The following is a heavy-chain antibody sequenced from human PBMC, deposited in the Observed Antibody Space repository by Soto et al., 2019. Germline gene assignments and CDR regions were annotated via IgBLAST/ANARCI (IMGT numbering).Heavy chain of an antibody. J-gene: IGHJ4*02. D-gene: IGHD5-12*01. Sequence: QVQLVQSGAEVKRPGSSVKVSCKASGGTFNNYALSWVRQAPGQGLEWMGGIIPIFGTANYAQKFQGRVTITANDSTSTAYMELSSLSSEETAVYYCARGGGDGYNYLDYWGQGRLVTVSS. CDR2: IIPIFGTA. CDR3: ARGGGDGYNYLDY. V-gene: IGHV1-69*01. CDR1: GGTFNNYA.